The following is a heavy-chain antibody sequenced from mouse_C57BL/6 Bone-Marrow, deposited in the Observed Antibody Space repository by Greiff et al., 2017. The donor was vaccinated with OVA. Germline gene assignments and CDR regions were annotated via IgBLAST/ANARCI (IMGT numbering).Heavy chain of an antibody. D-gene: IGHD1-1*01. V-gene: IGHV1-81*01. CDR3: ARHYGSSYGWYFDV. J-gene: IGHJ1*03. CDR2: IYPRSGNT. CDR1: GYTFTSYG. Sequence: VQRVESGAELARPGASVKLSCKASGYTFTSYGISWVKQRTGQGLEWIGEIYPRSGNTYYNEKFKGKATLTADKSSSTAYMELRSLTSEDSAVYFCARHYGSSYGWYFDVWGTGTTVTVSS.